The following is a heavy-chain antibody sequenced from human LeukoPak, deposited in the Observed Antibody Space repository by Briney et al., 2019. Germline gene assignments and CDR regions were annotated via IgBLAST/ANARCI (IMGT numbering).Heavy chain of an antibody. D-gene: IGHD2-15*01. V-gene: IGHV4-4*07. CDR2: IYTSGST. CDR3: ARGEKLGYCSGGSCYLLAFDY. Sequence: SETLSLTCTVSGGSISSYYWSWIRQPAGKGLEWIGRIYTSGSTNYNPSLKSRVTMSVDTSKNQFSLKLSSVTAADTAVYYCARGEKLGYCSGGSCYLLAFDYWGQGNLVTVSS. CDR1: GGSISSYY. J-gene: IGHJ4*02.